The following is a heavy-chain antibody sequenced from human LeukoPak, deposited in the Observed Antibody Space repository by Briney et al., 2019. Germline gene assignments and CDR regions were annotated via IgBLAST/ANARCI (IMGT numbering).Heavy chain of an antibody. CDR2: IGSSGGGI. CDR3: AKEGFDS. CDR1: GFTFSTYT. V-gene: IGHV3-23*01. Sequence: GGSLRLSCAASGFTFSTYTMYWVRHPPGKGLEWVSIIGSSGGGIHYADSVKGRFTISRDNSKNALYLQMNSLRVEDTAVYYCAKEGFDSWGQGTLVTVSS. J-gene: IGHJ4*02.